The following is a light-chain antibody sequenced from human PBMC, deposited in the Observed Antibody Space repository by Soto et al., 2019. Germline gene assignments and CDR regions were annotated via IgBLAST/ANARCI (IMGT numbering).Light chain of an antibody. CDR1: QSISSY. CDR2: AAS. V-gene: IGKV1-39*01. CDR3: QQYYSYPRT. Sequence: DIQMTQSPSSLSASVGDRVTITCRASQSISSYLNWYQQKPGKAPKLLIYAASSLQSGVPSRFSGSGSGTEFTLTISSLQPDDFATYYCQQYYSYPRTFGGGTKVDIK. J-gene: IGKJ4*01.